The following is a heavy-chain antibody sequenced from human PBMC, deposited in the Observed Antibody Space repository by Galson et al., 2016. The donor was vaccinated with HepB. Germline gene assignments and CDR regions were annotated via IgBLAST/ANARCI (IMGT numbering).Heavy chain of an antibody. CDR3: ARSRDSGGNSWAFDY. J-gene: IGHJ4*02. CDR2: IYNGGST. Sequence: SLRLSCAASGLTVSDNYMSWARQAPGKGLEWVSMIYNGGSTNYADSVKGRFTISRDKSKNALYLQMNNLRGEDTAVYYCARSRDSGGNSWAFDYWGQGALVTVSS. V-gene: IGHV3-53*01. CDR1: GLTVSDNY. D-gene: IGHD4-23*01.